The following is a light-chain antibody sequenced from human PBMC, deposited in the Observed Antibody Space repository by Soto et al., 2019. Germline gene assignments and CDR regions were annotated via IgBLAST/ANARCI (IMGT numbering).Light chain of an antibody. CDR1: SSDVGGYNY. J-gene: IGLJ2*01. CDR2: DVS. CDR3: SSYTSSSTL. Sequence: QSVLTQPASVSGSPGQSITISCTGTSSDVGGYNYVSWYQQHPGKAPKLMIYDVSNRPSGVSNRFSGSKSGNTASLTISGLQAEDEADYYCSSYTSSSTLFGGGTKRTV. V-gene: IGLV2-14*01.